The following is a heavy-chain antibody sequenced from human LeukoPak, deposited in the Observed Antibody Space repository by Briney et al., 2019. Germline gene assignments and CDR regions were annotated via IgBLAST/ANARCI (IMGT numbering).Heavy chain of an antibody. D-gene: IGHD5-24*01. V-gene: IGHV3-21*01. J-gene: IGHJ4*02. CDR2: ISSSSSYI. CDR3: ARGEMATTGFDY. Sequence: GGSLRLSCAASGFTFSSYSMNWVRQAPGKGLEWVSSISSSSSYIYYADSVKGRFTISRDNAKNSLYLQMNSLRAEDTAVYYCARGEMATTGFDYWGQGTLVTVSS. CDR1: GFTFSSYS.